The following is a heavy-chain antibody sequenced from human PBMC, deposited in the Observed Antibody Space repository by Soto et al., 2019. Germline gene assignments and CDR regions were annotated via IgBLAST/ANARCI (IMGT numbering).Heavy chain of an antibody. CDR3: AKAANTYSSSWYSEYYYYMDV. CDR1: GFTFSSYA. Sequence: PGGSLRLSCAASGFTFSSYAMSWVRQAPGKGLEWVPAISGSGGSTYYADSVKGRFTISRDNSKNTLYLQMNSLRAEDTAVYYCAKAANTYSSSWYSEYYYYMDVWSKGNTVTVS. J-gene: IGHJ6*03. D-gene: IGHD6-13*01. CDR2: ISGSGGST. V-gene: IGHV3-23*01.